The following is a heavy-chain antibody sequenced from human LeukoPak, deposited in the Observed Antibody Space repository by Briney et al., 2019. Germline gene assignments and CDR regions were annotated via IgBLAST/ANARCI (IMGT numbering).Heavy chain of an antibody. V-gene: IGHV3-23*01. D-gene: IGHD4-23*01. CDR3: AKDRGGNSRAFDY. Sequence: GGSLRLSCAASGFTFSNYAMSWVRHAPGQGLEWVAAISGSGGSTYYADSVKGRFTISRDNSKNTLYLKMNSLRAEDTAVYYCAKDRGGNSRAFDYWGQGTLVTVSS. CDR2: ISGSGGST. J-gene: IGHJ4*02. CDR1: GFTFSNYA.